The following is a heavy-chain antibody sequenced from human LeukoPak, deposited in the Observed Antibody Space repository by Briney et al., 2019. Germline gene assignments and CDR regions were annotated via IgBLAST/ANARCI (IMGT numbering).Heavy chain of an antibody. CDR1: GYSITSYW. J-gene: IGHJ6*03. D-gene: IGHD3-10*01. V-gene: IGHV5-51*01. CDR2: IYPGDSDT. CDR3: ARRSPYYYYYMDV. Sequence: GESLKICCKGSGYSITSYWIGWVRQMPGKDLEWMGIIYPGDSDTRYSPSFQGQVTISADKSISTAYLQWSSLKASDTAMYYCARRSPYYYYYMDVWGKGTTVTVSS.